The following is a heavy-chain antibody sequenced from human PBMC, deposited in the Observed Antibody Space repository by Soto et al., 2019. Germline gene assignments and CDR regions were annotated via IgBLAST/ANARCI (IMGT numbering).Heavy chain of an antibody. CDR3: ATDAYYDSSGYNDY. V-gene: IGHV1-24*01. J-gene: IGHJ4*02. CDR1: CYTLTELS. CDR2: FDPEDGET. D-gene: IGHD3-22*01. Sequence: SVKVSYRVSCYTLTELSMHWGRQAPVKGLEWMGGFDPEDGETIYAQKFQGRVTMTEDTSTDTAYMELSSLRSEDTDVYYCATDAYYDSSGYNDYWGQGTPVTVSS.